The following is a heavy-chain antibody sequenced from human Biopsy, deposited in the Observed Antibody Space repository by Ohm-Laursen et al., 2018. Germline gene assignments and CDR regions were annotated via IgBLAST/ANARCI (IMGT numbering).Heavy chain of an antibody. J-gene: IGHJ6*02. D-gene: IGHD4-23*01. CDR3: ARDTRWSPYSMDV. CDR2: ISGGGTI. V-gene: IGHV3-11*01. Sequence: SLRLSCTASGFSFSDYHMRWILQAPGRGLEWVSYISGGGTIYYGDSMKGRVTISRDNAKNSLYLQMHSLRAEDTAVYYCARDTRWSPYSMDVWGQGTTVTVSS. CDR1: GFSFSDYH.